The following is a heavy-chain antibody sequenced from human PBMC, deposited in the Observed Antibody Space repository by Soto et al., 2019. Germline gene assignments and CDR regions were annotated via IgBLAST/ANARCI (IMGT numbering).Heavy chain of an antibody. V-gene: IGHV3-53*04. CDR1: GFTVSSNY. CDR2: IYSGGST. J-gene: IGHJ4*02. CDR3: ARAQYSGYVSLDY. D-gene: IGHD5-12*01. Sequence: EVQLVESGGGLVQPGGSLRLSCAASGFTVSSNYMSWVRQAPGKGLEWVSVIYSGGSTHYADSVKGRFTISRHNSKNTLYLQINSLRAEDTAVYYCARAQYSGYVSLDYWGQGTLVTVSS.